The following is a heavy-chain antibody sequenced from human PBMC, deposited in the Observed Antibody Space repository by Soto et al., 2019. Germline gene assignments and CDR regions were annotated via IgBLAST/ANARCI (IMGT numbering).Heavy chain of an antibody. D-gene: IGHD2-2*01. Sequence: SLRLSCAASGFTFDDYAMHWVRQAPGKGLEWVSGISWNSGSIGYADSVKGRFTISRDNAKNSLYLQMNSLRAEDTALYYCAKDLVPAATNYYYYGMDVWGQGTTVTVSS. J-gene: IGHJ6*02. CDR1: GFTFDDYA. V-gene: IGHV3-9*01. CDR2: ISWNSGSI. CDR3: AKDLVPAATNYYYYGMDV.